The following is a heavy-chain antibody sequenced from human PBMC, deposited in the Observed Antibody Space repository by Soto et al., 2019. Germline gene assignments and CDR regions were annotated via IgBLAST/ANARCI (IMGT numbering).Heavy chain of an antibody. V-gene: IGHV1-3*01. CDR3: AREPLPIAAAGIHTYYFDY. D-gene: IGHD6-13*01. CDR1: GYTFTSYA. CDR2: INAGNGNT. J-gene: IGHJ4*02. Sequence: ASVKVSCKASGYTFTSYAMHWVRQAPGQRLEWMGWINAGNGNTKSSQKFQGRVTITRDTSASTAYMELSSLRSEDTAVYYCAREPLPIAAAGIHTYYFDYWGQGTLVTVSS.